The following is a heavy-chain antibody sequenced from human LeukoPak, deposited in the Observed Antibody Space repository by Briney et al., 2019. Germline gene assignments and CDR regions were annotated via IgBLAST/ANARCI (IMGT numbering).Heavy chain of an antibody. CDR3: AKDAVVVVAATARAYYYYYMDV. D-gene: IGHD2-15*01. Sequence: GGSLRLSCAASGFTFSSYGMHWVRQAPGKGLEWVAFIRYDGSNKYYADSVKGRFTISRDNSKNTLYLQMNSLRAEDTAVYYCAKDAVVVVAATARAYYYYYMDVWGRGTTVTISS. CDR2: IRYDGSNK. V-gene: IGHV3-30*02. J-gene: IGHJ6*03. CDR1: GFTFSSYG.